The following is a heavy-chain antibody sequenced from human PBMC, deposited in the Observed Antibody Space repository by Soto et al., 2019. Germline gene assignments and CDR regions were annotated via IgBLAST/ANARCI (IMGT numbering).Heavy chain of an antibody. J-gene: IGHJ6*02. V-gene: IGHV3-21*01. CDR3: ARDDRLYYGMDA. CDR1: GFTFSSYS. CDR2: ISSSSSYI. Sequence: PGGSLRLSCAASGFTFSSYSMNWVRQAPGKGLEWVSSISSSSSYIYYADSVKGRFTISRDNAKNSLYLQMNSLRAEDTAVYYCARDDRLYYGMDAWGQGTTVTVSS.